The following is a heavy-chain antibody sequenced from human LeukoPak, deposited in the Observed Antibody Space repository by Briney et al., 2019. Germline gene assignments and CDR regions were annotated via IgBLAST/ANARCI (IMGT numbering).Heavy chain of an antibody. CDR3: ARVSTPPDSVAGYYFDY. V-gene: IGHV4-39*07. Sequence: SSETLSLTCTVSGGSISSSSYYWGWIRQPPGKGLEWIGSIYYSGSTYYNPSLKSRVTISVDTSKNQFSLKLSSVTAADTAVYYCARVSTPPDSVAGYYFDYWGQGTLVTVSS. CDR2: IYYSGST. CDR1: GGSISSSSYY. J-gene: IGHJ4*02. D-gene: IGHD6-19*01.